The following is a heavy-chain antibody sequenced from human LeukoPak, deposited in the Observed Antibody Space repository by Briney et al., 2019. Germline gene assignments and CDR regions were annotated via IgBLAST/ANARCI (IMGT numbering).Heavy chain of an antibody. D-gene: IGHD5-18*01. V-gene: IGHV1-18*01. J-gene: IGHJ6*02. Sequence: PWASVKVSCKASGGTFSSYAISWVRQAPGQGLEWMGWISAYNGNTNYAQKLQGRVTMTTDTSTSTAYMELRSLRSDDTAVYYCARDPWHGYSYGYGPDADHSSYGMDVWGQGTTVTVSS. CDR2: ISAYNGNT. CDR3: ARDPWHGYSYGYGPDADHSSYGMDV. CDR1: GGTFSSYA.